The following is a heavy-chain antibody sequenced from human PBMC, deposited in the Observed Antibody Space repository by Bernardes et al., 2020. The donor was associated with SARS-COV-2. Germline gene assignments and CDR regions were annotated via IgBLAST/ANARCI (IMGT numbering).Heavy chain of an antibody. D-gene: IGHD2-2*01. CDR2: IYTSGST. CDR1: GGSISSYY. J-gene: IGHJ2*01. V-gene: IGHV4-4*07. Sequence: SETLSLTCTVSGGSISSYYWSWIRQPAGKGLEWIGRIYTSGSTNYNPSLKSRVTMSVDTSKNQFSLKLSSVTAADTAVYYCARMTGYCSSTSCHRSPRYWYFDLWGRGTLVTVSS. CDR3: ARMTGYCSSTSCHRSPRYWYFDL.